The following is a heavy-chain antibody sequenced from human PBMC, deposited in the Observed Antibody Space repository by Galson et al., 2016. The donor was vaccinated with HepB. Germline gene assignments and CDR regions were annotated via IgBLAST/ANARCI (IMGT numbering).Heavy chain of an antibody. D-gene: IGHD3-10*01. V-gene: IGHV3-11*06. J-gene: IGHJ3*02. CDR2: SSGSSTYT. CDR1: GFTFSDYY. Sequence: SLRLSCAASGFTFSDYYMTWIRQSPGKGLEWVSYSSGSSTYTTYADSVKGRFTISRDNAKNSLYLQMNSLRAEDTAVYYYARGGAWGVSPGDAFDIWGRGTMVTVSS. CDR3: ARGGAWGVSPGDAFDI.